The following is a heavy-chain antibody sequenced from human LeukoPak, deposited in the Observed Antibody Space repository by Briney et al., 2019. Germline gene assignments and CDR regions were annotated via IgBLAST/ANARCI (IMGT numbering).Heavy chain of an antibody. Sequence: PSETLSLTCTVSGGSISSSSYYWGWIRQPPGKGLEWIGSIYYSGSTYYNPSLKSRVTISVDTSKNQFSLKLSSVTAADTAVYYCARRSGVRGVTNYYYYYYMDVWGRGTTVTISS. V-gene: IGHV4-39*07. D-gene: IGHD3-10*01. CDR1: GGSISSSSYY. J-gene: IGHJ6*03. CDR3: ARRSGVRGVTNYYYYYYMDV. CDR2: IYYSGST.